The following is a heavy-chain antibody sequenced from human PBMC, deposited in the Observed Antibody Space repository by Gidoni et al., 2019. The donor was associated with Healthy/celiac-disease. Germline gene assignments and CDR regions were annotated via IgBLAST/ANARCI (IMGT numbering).Heavy chain of an antibody. CDR3: ARRMGYGDYRRTFDY. Sequence: QLQLQESGPGLVMPSATMFSPSTASDGSISISSYYWGWIRPPPGKGLEWIGIIYYSGSTYYNPSLKSRITIAVDTSKNQFSLKLSSVTAADTAVYYCARRMGYGDYRRTFDYWGQGTLVTVSS. D-gene: IGHD4-17*01. CDR1: DGSISISSYY. CDR2: IYYSGST. J-gene: IGHJ4*02. V-gene: IGHV4-39*01.